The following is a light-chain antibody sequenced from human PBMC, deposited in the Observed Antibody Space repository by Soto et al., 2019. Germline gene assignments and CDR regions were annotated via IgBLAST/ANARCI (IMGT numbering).Light chain of an antibody. CDR2: ENN. CDR3: GTWYNSLTSHV. J-gene: IGLJ3*02. V-gene: IGLV1-51*02. Sequence: QSVLTQPPSVSAAPGQKATISCSGSSSNIGNNYVTWYQQLPGTAPKVLIYENNKRPSGTPDRFSGSKSGTSATLDITGLQTGDEADYHCGTWYNSLTSHVFGGGTKLTGL. CDR1: SSNIGNNY.